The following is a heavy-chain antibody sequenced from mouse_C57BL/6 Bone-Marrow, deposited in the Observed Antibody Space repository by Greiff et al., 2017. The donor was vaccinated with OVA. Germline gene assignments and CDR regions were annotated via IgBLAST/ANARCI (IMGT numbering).Heavy chain of an antibody. CDR2: ISSGSSTI. Sequence: EVQGVESGGGLVKPGGSPKLSCAASGFTFSDYGMHWVRQAPEKGLEWVAYISSGSSTIYYADTVKGRFTISRDNAKNTLFLQMTSLRSEDTAMYYCARPHYDYDGYFDYWGQGTTLTVSS. CDR1: GFTFSDYG. D-gene: IGHD2-4*01. V-gene: IGHV5-17*01. J-gene: IGHJ2*01. CDR3: ARPHYDYDGYFDY.